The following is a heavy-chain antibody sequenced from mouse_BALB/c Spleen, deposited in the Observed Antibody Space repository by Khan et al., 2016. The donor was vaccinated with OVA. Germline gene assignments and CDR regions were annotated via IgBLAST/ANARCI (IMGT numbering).Heavy chain of an antibody. CDR3: VREASYYSAAGWFAY. D-gene: IGHD2-12*01. V-gene: IGHV1-4*01. CDR1: GYTFTSYT. CDR2: INPSNNYT. Sequence: QVQLQQSGAELARPGASVKMSCKASGYTFTSYTIHWIRQRPGQALEWIGHINPSNNYTNYNQNFKDKATLIVDKSSTTAYMQLSSLTSEDTAVYDGVREASYYSAAGWFAYWGQGTLVTVSA. J-gene: IGHJ3*01.